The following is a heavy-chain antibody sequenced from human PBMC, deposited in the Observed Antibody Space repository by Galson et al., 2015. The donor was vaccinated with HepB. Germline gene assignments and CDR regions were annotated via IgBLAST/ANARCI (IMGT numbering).Heavy chain of an antibody. CDR1: GGSISSSSYY. J-gene: IGHJ6*02. CDR2: IYYSGST. CDR3: ARGEVWVQPYYYYAMDV. Sequence: SETLSLTCTVSGGSISSSSYYWGWIRQPPGKGLEWIGSIYYSGSTYYNPSLKSRVTISVDTSKNQFSLKLSSVTAADTAVYYCARGEVWVQPYYYYAMDVWGPGTTVTVSS. V-gene: IGHV4-39*01. D-gene: IGHD1-14*01.